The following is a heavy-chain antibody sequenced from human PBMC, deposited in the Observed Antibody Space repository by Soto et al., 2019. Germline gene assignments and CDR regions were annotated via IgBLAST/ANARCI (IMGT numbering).Heavy chain of an antibody. CDR2: ISYDGSNK. J-gene: IGHJ4*02. CDR1: GFTFSSYG. CDR3: AKETGSSIVNFGY. D-gene: IGHD6-6*01. V-gene: IGHV3-30*18. Sequence: GGSLRLSCAASGFTFSSYGMHWVRQAPGKGLEWVAVISYDGSNKYYADSVKGRFTISRDNSKNTLYLQMNSLRAEDTAVYYCAKETGSSIVNFGYWGQGTLVTSPQ.